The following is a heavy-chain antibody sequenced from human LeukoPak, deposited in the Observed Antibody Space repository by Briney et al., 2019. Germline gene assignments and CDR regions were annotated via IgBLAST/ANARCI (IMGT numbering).Heavy chain of an antibody. J-gene: IGHJ4*02. CDR2: INPNSGGT. D-gene: IGHD6-13*01. CDR1: GYTFTGYY. Sequence: ASVKVSCKASGYTFTGYYMHWVRQAPGQGLEWMGWINPNSGGTNYAQKFQGRVTMTRDTSISTAYMELSSLRSDDTAVYYCARDTLAAAGTDYWGQGTLVTVSS. CDR3: ARDTLAAAGTDY. V-gene: IGHV1-2*02.